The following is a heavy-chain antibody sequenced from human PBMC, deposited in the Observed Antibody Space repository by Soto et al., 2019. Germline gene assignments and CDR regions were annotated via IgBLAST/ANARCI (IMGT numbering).Heavy chain of an antibody. Sequence: GESLKISCQGSGYSFTSYWIGWVRQMPGKGLEWMGIIYPGDSDTSFSPSFQGQVTISADKSISTAYLQWSSLKASDTAMYYCARHQYNSNLFDYWGQGTLVTVSS. J-gene: IGHJ4*02. CDR3: ARHQYNSNLFDY. D-gene: IGHD4-4*01. V-gene: IGHV5-51*01. CDR2: IYPGDSDT. CDR1: GYSFTSYW.